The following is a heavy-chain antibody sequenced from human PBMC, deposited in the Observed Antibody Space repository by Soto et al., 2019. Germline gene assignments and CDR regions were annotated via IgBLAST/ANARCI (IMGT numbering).Heavy chain of an antibody. Sequence: SETQSLTCTVSGGSISSSSYYWGWIRQPPGKGLEWIGSIYYSGSTYYNPSLKSRVTISVDTSKNQFSLKLSSVTAADTAVYYCARANYYGSPGDFDYWGQGTLVTVSS. J-gene: IGHJ4*02. CDR1: GGSISSSSYY. CDR3: ARANYYGSPGDFDY. V-gene: IGHV4-39*01. D-gene: IGHD3-10*01. CDR2: IYYSGST.